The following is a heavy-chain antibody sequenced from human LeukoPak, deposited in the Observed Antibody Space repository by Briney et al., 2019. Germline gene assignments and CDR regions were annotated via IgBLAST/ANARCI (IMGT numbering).Heavy chain of an antibody. V-gene: IGHV1-8*01. J-gene: IGHJ5*02. D-gene: IGHD3-10*01. Sequence: ASVKVSCKASGDTFTRYDINWVRQAPGQGLEWMGWMNPDSGNSEYTHKFQGRVSMTRDTSISTAYMELSSLTSDDTAIYYCARGNSASYFSGIWFDPWGQGTLVTVSS. CDR3: ARGNSASYFSGIWFDP. CDR1: GDTFTRYD. CDR2: MNPDSGNS.